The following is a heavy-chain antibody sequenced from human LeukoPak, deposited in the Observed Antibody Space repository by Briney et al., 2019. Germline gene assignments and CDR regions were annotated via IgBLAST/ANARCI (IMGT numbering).Heavy chain of an antibody. CDR3: ARVNYGSGPRFDY. CDR1: GFTFSSYW. CDR2: IKQDGSEK. V-gene: IGHV3-7*01. D-gene: IGHD3-10*01. J-gene: IGHJ4*02. Sequence: PGGSLRLSCAASGFTFSSYWMSWVRQAPGKGLEWVANIKQDGSEKYYVDSVKGRFTISRDNAKNSPYLQMNSLRAEDTAVYYCARVNYGSGPRFDYWGQGTLVTVSS.